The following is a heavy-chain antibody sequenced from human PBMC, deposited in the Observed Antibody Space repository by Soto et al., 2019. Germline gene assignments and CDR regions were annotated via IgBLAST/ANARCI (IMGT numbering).Heavy chain of an antibody. Sequence: QVQLVQTGAEVKKPGASVKVSCKASGYTFTSYAMHWVRQAPGQRLEWMGWSNAGNGNTKYSQEFQGRVTITRDTSASTAYMELSSLRSEVMAVYYCARARACGGDCYYFDYWGQATLVTVSS. J-gene: IGHJ4*02. CDR3: ARARACGGDCYYFDY. CDR2: SNAGNGNT. CDR1: GYTFTSYA. V-gene: IGHV1-3*02. D-gene: IGHD2-21*02.